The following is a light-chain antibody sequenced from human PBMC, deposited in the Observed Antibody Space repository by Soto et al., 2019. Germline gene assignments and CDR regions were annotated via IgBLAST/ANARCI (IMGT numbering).Light chain of an antibody. CDR2: DVT. CDR3: SSYAGRQRL. Sequence: QSALTQPRSVSGSPGQSVTISCTGTDRDVGNYNYVSWYQQHPGKAPKVIIYDVTKRPAGVPGRFSGSKPGSTASLIISGLQSEDEATYYCSSYAGRQRLFGGGTQLTVL. CDR1: DRDVGNYNY. J-gene: IGLJ2*01. V-gene: IGLV2-11*01.